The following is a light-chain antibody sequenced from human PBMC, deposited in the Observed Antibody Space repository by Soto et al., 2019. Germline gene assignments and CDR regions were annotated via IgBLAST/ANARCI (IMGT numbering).Light chain of an antibody. CDR2: DVT. CDR3: SSYTSSSTAYV. V-gene: IGLV2-14*01. CDR1: GSEIGAYDY. J-gene: IGLJ1*01. Sequence: QPVLTHPASVSRSPGQSITISCTGSGSEIGAYDYVSWYQQRPVKAPKLMIFDVTNRPSGVSDRFSGSKSGNTASLTISVLQTEDEADYYCSSYTSSSTAYVFGTGTKVTVL.